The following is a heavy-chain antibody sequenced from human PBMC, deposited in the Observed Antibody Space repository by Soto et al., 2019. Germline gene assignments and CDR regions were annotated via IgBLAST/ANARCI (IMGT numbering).Heavy chain of an antibody. Sequence: PGGSLRLSCAASGFTFSSYSMNWVRQAPGKGLEWVSYISSSSSTIYYADSVKGRFTISRDNAKNSLYLQMNSLRAEDTAVYYCARDPGPQSSYYYYMDVWGKGTTVTVSS. CDR1: GFTFSSYS. J-gene: IGHJ6*03. V-gene: IGHV3-48*01. CDR2: ISSSSSTI. CDR3: ARDPGPQSSYYYYMDV.